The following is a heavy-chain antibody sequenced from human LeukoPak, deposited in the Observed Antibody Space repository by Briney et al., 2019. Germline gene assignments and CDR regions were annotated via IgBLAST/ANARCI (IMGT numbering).Heavy chain of an antibody. D-gene: IGHD3-16*01. J-gene: IGHJ5*02. CDR3: ARLFSFPLRAPFDP. V-gene: IGHV4-59*01. Sequence: SETLSLTCTVSGGSISSYYWSWIRQPPGKGLEWIGYIYYSGSTNYNPSLKSRVTISVDTSKNQFSLKLSSVTAADTAVYYCARLFSFPLRAPFDPWGQGTLVTVSS. CDR2: IYYSGST. CDR1: GGSISSYY.